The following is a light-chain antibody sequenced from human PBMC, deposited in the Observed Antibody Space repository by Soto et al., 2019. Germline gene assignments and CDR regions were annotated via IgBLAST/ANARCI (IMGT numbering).Light chain of an antibody. V-gene: IGLV2-14*01. Sequence: QSVLTQPASVSGSPGQSITISCTGTSSDVGGYNYVSWYQQHPGKAPKLMIYDVSNRPSGVSNRFSGSKSGNTASLTISGLQAEDEADYYCSSYTSSSTPSVFVTGTKVPVL. CDR1: SSDVGGYNY. CDR3: SSYTSSSTPSV. J-gene: IGLJ1*01. CDR2: DVS.